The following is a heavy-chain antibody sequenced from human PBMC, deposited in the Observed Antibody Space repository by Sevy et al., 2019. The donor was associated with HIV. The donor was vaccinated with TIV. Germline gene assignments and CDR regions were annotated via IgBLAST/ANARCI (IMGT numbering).Heavy chain of an antibody. CDR3: ARDLPPSATTVAHFDC. Sequence: GSLRLSCTASGFTVSNNYMSWVRQAPGKGLEWVSAIYAGGNTYYADSVKGRFTISRDNSKNTVYLQMNSLRADDTAVYYCARDLPPSATTVAHFDCWGQGTLVTVSS. J-gene: IGHJ4*02. CDR1: GFTVSNNY. D-gene: IGHD4-17*01. CDR2: IYAGGNT. V-gene: IGHV3-53*01.